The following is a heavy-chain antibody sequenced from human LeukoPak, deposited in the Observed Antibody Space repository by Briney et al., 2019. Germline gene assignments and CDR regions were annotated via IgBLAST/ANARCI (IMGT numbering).Heavy chain of an antibody. CDR2: INTNTGNP. V-gene: IGHV7-4-1*02. CDR1: GYTFTSNA. CDR3: ARDGFYRPDSSGKGY. J-gene: IGHJ4*02. Sequence: ASVKVSCKASGYTFTSNAVNWVRQAPGQGLEWMGWINTNTGNPTYAQGFTGRFVFSLDTSVSTAYLQISSLKAEDTAVYYCARDGFYRPDSSGKGYWGQGTLVTVSS. D-gene: IGHD3-22*01.